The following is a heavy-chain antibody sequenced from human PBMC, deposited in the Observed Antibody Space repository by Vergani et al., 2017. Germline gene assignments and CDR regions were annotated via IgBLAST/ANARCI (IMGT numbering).Heavy chain of an antibody. V-gene: IGHV3-7*03. J-gene: IGHJ6*02. Sequence: EVQLVESGGGLVQPGGSLRLSCAASGFTFSSYWMSWVRQAPGKGREWVANIKQDGREKYYVDSVKGRLTISRDNAKNSLYLQMNSLRAEYTAVYYCARDNFRLVVAATYGMDVWGQGTTVTVSS. CDR1: GFTFSSYW. CDR3: ARDNFRLVVAATYGMDV. D-gene: IGHD2-15*01. CDR2: IKQDGREK.